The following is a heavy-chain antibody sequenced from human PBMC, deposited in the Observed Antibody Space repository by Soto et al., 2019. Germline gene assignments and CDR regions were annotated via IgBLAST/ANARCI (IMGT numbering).Heavy chain of an antibody. Sequence: SETLSLTCTVSGGSISSGNYYWSWIRQPPGKGLEWIGYIYYSGSTHYNPSLKSRVAISVDTSKNQFSLKLSSVTAADTAVYYCAREPHYYDSSAYYYYFDYWGQGTLVTVSS. CDR1: GGSISSGNYY. CDR3: AREPHYYDSSAYYYYFDY. D-gene: IGHD3-22*01. J-gene: IGHJ4*02. V-gene: IGHV4-30-4*01. CDR2: IYYSGST.